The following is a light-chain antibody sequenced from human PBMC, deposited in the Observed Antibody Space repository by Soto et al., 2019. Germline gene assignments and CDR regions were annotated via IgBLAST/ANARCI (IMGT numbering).Light chain of an antibody. CDR2: GAS. V-gene: IGKV1-5*01. J-gene: IGKJ2*01. Sequence: DTQMTQSPSTLSASVGGTVTITCRARQNINNWLAWYQQKPEKVPKLLIYGASTLEDGVPSRFSGSRSGTEFTLTINSLQPDDFATYYCQRYDGYFGQGTKLEIK. CDR1: QNINNW. CDR3: QRYDGY.